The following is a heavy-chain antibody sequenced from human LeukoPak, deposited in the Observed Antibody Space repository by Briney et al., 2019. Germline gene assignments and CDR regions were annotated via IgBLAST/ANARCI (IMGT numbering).Heavy chain of an antibody. CDR1: GFTFSSYG. J-gene: IGHJ4*02. CDR2: IRYDGSNK. D-gene: IGHD6-13*01. V-gene: IGHV3-30*02. Sequence: PGGSLRLSCAASGFTFSSYGMHWVRQAPGKGLEWVAFIRYDGSNKYYADSVKGRFTISRDNSKNTLYLQMNSLRAEDTAVYYCAKDSKWHQLVPDYWGQGTLVTVSS. CDR3: AKDSKWHQLVPDY.